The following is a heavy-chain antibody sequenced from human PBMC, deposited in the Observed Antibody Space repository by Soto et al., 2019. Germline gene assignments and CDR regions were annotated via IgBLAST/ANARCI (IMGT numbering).Heavy chain of an antibody. CDR3: ARRERAAGTDWWFDP. Sequence: GGSLRLSCAASGFTFSSYWMNWVRQAPGKGLEWVANIKQDGSEKYYMDSVKGRFTISRDNAKKSLYLQMNSLRVEDTAVYYCARRERAAGTDWWFDPWGQGTLVTVSS. J-gene: IGHJ5*02. CDR1: GFTFSSYW. CDR2: IKQDGSEK. V-gene: IGHV3-7*02. D-gene: IGHD6-13*01.